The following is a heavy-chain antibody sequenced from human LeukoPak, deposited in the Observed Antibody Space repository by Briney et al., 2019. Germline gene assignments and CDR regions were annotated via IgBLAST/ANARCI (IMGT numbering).Heavy chain of an antibody. Sequence: PGGSLRLSCAASGFTVSSNYMSWVRQAPGKGLEWVSVIYSGGSTYYADSVKGRFTISRDNSKNTLYLQMNSLRAEDTAVYYCATLGGSSWSIDYWYFDLWGRGTLVTVSS. J-gene: IGHJ2*01. CDR1: GFTVSSNY. CDR2: IYSGGST. V-gene: IGHV3-66*01. CDR3: ATLGGSSWSIDYWYFDL. D-gene: IGHD6-13*01.